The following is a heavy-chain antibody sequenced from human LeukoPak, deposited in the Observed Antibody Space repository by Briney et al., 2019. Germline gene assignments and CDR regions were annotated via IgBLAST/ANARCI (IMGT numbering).Heavy chain of an antibody. D-gene: IGHD5-24*01. J-gene: IGHJ4*02. CDR2: INPNSGGT. CDR3: ARAGTVEMTPLDY. V-gene: IGHV1-2*04. Sequence: ASVKVSCKASGYTFTGYYMHWVRQAPGQGLEWMGWINPNSGGTNYAQKFQGWVTMTRDTSISTAYMELSRLRSDDTAVYYCARAGTVEMTPLDYWGQGTWSPSPQ. CDR1: GYTFTGYY.